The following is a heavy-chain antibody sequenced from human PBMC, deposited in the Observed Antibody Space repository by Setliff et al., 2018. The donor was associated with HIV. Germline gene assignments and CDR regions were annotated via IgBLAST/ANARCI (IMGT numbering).Heavy chain of an antibody. CDR2: IFYSGST. D-gene: IGHD2-2*01. CDR3: ARLAIPAATTDY. J-gene: IGHJ4*02. V-gene: IGHV4-39*01. Sequence: SETVSLTCTVSGGSISRSRNYWGWIRQPPGKGLEWIGSIFYSGSTYYNPSLKSRPTISVDTSKNQFSLKLNSVTAADTAVYYCARLAIPAATTDYWGQGTLVTVSS. CDR1: GGSISRSRNY.